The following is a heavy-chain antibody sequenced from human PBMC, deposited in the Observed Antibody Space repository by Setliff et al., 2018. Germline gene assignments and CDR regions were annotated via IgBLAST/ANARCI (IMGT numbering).Heavy chain of an antibody. D-gene: IGHD6-13*01. Sequence: PSETLSLTCTVSGASINSGTYYWAWIRQPPGKGLEWIGYIYYSGSTNYNPSLKGRATLSIDASKRQFSLKLTSVTAADTAIYYCARQGASGAPYYWGQGTLVTVSS. J-gene: IGHJ4*02. CDR3: ARQGASGAPYY. V-gene: IGHV4-61*05. CDR2: IYYSGST. CDR1: GASINSGTYY.